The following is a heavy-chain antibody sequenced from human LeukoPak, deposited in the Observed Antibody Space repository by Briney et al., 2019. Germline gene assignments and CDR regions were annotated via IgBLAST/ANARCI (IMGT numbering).Heavy chain of an antibody. Sequence: GGSLGLSCAASGFTFSSYGMHWVRQAPGKGLEWVAVISYDGSNKYYADSVKGRFTISRDNSKNTLYLQMNSLRAEDTAVYYCAKGYSSSWWYAFDIWGQGTMVTVSS. CDR1: GFTFSSYG. CDR2: ISYDGSNK. D-gene: IGHD6-13*01. V-gene: IGHV3-30*18. J-gene: IGHJ3*02. CDR3: AKGYSSSWWYAFDI.